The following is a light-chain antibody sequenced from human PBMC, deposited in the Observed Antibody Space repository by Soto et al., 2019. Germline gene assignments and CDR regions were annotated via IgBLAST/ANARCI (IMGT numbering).Light chain of an antibody. V-gene: IGKV3-20*01. Sequence: EIVLTQSPGTLSLSPGERATLSCRASQSVSSSFLAWYQQKPGQAPRLLSYGASSRATGIPDRFSGSGSGTDFTLTISRLEPEDGAVYYCQQYGSSPLTFGGWTKVEIK. CDR1: QSVSSSF. J-gene: IGKJ4*01. CDR3: QQYGSSPLT. CDR2: GAS.